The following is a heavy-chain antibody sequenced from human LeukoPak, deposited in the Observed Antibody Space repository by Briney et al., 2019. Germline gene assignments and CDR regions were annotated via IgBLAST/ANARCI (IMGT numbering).Heavy chain of an antibody. D-gene: IGHD4-17*01. CDR1: GGTFSSYA. J-gene: IGHJ3*02. Sequence: SVKVSCKASGGTFSSYAISWVRQAPGQGLEWMGRIIPILGIANYAQKFQGRVTITADKSTSTAYMELSSLRSEDTAVYYCARAGVTTSRDAFDIWGQGTMVTVSS. CDR2: IIPILGIA. V-gene: IGHV1-69*04. CDR3: ARAGVTTSRDAFDI.